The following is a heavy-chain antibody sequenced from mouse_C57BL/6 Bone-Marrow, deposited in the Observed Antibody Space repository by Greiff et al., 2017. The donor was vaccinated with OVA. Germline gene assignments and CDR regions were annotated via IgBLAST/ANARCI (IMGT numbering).Heavy chain of an antibody. CDR3: ASIYYYGSSPYFDY. CDR2: IYPRDGST. V-gene: IGHV1-85*01. D-gene: IGHD1-1*01. Sequence: QVQLQQSGPELVKPGASVKLSCKASGYTFTSYDINWVKQRPGQGLEWIGWIYPRDGSTKYNEKFKGKATLTVDTSSSTAYMELHSLTSEDSAVYFCASIYYYGSSPYFDYWGQGTTLTVSS. CDR1: GYTFTSYD. J-gene: IGHJ2*01.